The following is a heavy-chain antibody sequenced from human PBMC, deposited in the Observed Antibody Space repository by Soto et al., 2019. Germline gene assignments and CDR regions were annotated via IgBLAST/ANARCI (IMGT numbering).Heavy chain of an antibody. J-gene: IGHJ3*02. D-gene: IGHD6-13*01. Sequence: SETLSLTCTVSGGSISSSSYYWGWIRQPPGKGLEWIGYIYYSGSTNYNPSLKSRVTISVDTSKNQFSLKLSSVTAADTAVYYCARHLWVGSSWYLGAFDIWGQGTMVTVSS. CDR3: ARHLWVGSSWYLGAFDI. CDR2: IYYSGST. CDR1: GGSISSSSYY. V-gene: IGHV4-61*05.